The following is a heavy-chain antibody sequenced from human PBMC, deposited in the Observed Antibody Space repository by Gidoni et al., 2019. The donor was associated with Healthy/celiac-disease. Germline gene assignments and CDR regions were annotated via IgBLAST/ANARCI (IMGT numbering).Heavy chain of an antibody. CDR2: ISSSGSTI. CDR3: ARERSAIFGVVLDPYYYYGMDV. CDR1: GFTFSSYE. J-gene: IGHJ6*02. Sequence: EVQLVESGGGLVQPGGSLRLSCAASGFTFSSYEMNWVRQAPGKGLEWVSYISSSGSTIYYADAVKGRCTISRDNAKNSLYLQMNSLRAEDTAVYYCARERSAIFGVVLDPYYYYGMDVWGQGTTVTVSS. D-gene: IGHD3-3*01. V-gene: IGHV3-48*03.